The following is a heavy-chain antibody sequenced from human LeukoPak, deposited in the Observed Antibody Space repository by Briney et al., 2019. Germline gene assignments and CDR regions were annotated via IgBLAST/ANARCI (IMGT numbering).Heavy chain of an antibody. Sequence: GGSLRLSCAASGFTFSNYGVHWVRQAPGKGLEWVSFIRFDGSNKYYADSVKGRFTISRDNSKNKLYLQMNSLRAEDTAVYYCAKGDDYGGIFDYWGQGTLVTVSS. CDR3: AKGDDYGGIFDY. CDR2: IRFDGSNK. D-gene: IGHD4-23*01. CDR1: GFTFSNYG. V-gene: IGHV3-30*02. J-gene: IGHJ4*02.